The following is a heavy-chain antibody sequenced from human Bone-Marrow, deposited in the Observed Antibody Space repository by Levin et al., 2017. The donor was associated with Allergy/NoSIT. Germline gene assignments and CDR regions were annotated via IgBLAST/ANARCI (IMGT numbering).Heavy chain of an antibody. Sequence: GESLKISCAASGFTFSDYYMDWVRQAPGKGLEWVGRGRDRLNGYTATYAASVRDRFTISRDDSRNSVYLQMSSLKTDDTAVYYCTRGHGLGGRDFDPWGQGTLVTVSS. CDR2: GRDRLNGYTA. J-gene: IGHJ5*02. V-gene: IGHV3-72*01. CDR3: TRGHGLGGRDFDP. D-gene: IGHD3-16*01. CDR1: GFTFSDYY.